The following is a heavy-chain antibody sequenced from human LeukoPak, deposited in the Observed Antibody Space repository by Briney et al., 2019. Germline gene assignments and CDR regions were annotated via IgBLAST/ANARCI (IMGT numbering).Heavy chain of an antibody. Sequence: GASVKVSCKASGGTFSSYVINWVRQAPGQGLEWMGGIIPIFGTATYAQKLQGRVTMTTDTSTSTAYMELRSLRSDDTAVYYCARVISAVAAAYYFDYWGQGTLVTVSS. CDR2: IIPIFGTA. D-gene: IGHD6-19*01. CDR3: ARVISAVAAAYYFDY. J-gene: IGHJ4*02. CDR1: GGTFSSYV. V-gene: IGHV1-69*05.